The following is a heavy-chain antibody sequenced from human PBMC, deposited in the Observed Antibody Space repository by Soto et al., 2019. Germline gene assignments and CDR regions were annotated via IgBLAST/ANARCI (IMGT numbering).Heavy chain of an antibody. V-gene: IGHV3-7*01. CDR3: ARDLSLKQWLVPYYFDY. Sequence: EVQLVESGGGLVQPGGSLRLSCAASGFTFSSYWMSWVRQAPGKGLEGVANIKQDGSEKYYVDSVKGRFTISRDNAKNSLYLQMNSLRAEDTAVYYCARDLSLKQWLVPYYFDYWGQGTLVTVSS. CDR1: GFTFSSYW. D-gene: IGHD6-19*01. CDR2: IKQDGSEK. J-gene: IGHJ4*02.